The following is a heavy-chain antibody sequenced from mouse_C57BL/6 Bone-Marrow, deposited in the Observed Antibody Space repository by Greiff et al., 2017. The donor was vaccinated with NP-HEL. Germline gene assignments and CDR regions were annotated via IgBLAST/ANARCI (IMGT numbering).Heavy chain of an antibody. V-gene: IGHV1-58*01. CDR3: ARGRVRRYSWYFDV. D-gene: IGHD1-1*01. CDR2: IYIGNGYT. J-gene: IGHJ1*03. CDR1: GYTFTSYG. Sequence: VQLKESGAELVRPGSSVKMSCKTSGYTFTSYGINWVKQRPGQGLEWIGYIYIGNGYTEYNEKFKGKATLTSDTSSSTAYMQLSSLTSEDSAIYFCARGRVRRYSWYFDVWGTGTTVTVSS.